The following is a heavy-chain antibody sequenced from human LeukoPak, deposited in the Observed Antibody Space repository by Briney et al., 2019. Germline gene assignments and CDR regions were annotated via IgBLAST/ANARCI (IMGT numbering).Heavy chain of an antibody. V-gene: IGHV1-24*01. CDR2: FDPEDGET. D-gene: IGHD3-22*01. J-gene: IGHJ4*02. CDR1: GYTLTELS. Sequence: ASVKVSCKVSGYTLTELSMHRVRQAPGKGLEWMGGFDPEDGETIYAQKFQGRVTVTEDTSTDTAYMELSSLRSEDAAVYYCAPRSHYYDSSGYYYAFDYWGQGTLVTVSS. CDR3: APRSHYYDSSGYYYAFDY.